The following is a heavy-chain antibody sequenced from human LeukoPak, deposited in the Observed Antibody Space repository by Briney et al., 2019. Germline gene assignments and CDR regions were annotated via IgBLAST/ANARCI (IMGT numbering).Heavy chain of an antibody. J-gene: IGHJ4*02. V-gene: IGHV1-18*01. CDR3: ASPYCSSTSCYDEYNWNPELGY. Sequence: ASVKVSCKASGYTFTSYGISWVRQAPGQGLEWMGWISAYNGNTNYAQKLQGRVTMTTDISTSTAYMELRSLRSDDTAVYYCASPYCSSTSCYDEYNWNPELGYWGQGTLVTVSS. CDR1: GYTFTSYG. CDR2: ISAYNGNT. D-gene: IGHD2-2*01.